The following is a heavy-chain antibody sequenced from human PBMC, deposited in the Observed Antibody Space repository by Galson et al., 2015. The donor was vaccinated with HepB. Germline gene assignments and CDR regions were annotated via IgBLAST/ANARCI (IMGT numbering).Heavy chain of an antibody. Sequence: SLRLPCAASGFTFSTYAMNWVRQAPGKGLEWVSTISGSGSNTSYADSVKGRFTISRDSSKNTLYLQMSSLRAEDTAVYYCAKGIWEYDDNRVFDSWGQGTLVTVSS. V-gene: IGHV3-23*01. J-gene: IGHJ4*02. CDR1: GFTFSTYA. CDR2: ISGSGSNT. CDR3: AKGIWEYDDNRVFDS. D-gene: IGHD3-22*01.